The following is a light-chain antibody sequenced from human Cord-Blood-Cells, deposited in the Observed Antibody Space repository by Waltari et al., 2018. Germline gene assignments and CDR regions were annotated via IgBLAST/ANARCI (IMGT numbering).Light chain of an antibody. Sequence: DIQMFQSPSSLSASLGDRVTITCRASESISSYLNWYQQKPGKAPTLLIYAASRLQSGVPSRFSGSGSGTDFTLTISSLQPEDFATYYCQQSYSTLGTCGQGTRLGIK. CDR1: ESISSY. CDR3: QQSYSTLGT. CDR2: AAS. J-gene: IGKJ5*01. V-gene: IGKV1-39*01.